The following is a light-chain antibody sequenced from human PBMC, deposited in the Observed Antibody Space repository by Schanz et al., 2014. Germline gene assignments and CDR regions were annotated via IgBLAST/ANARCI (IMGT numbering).Light chain of an antibody. CDR2: DVT. CDR3: QSYDSSLSGWV. J-gene: IGLJ3*02. CDR1: SSDIGRYNY. Sequence: QSALTQPPSASGSPGQSVTISCTGTSSDIGRYNYVSWYQHHPGKAPKLLIYDVTKRPSGVPDRFSGSKSGTSASLAITGLQAEDEADYYCQSYDSSLSGWVFGGGTKVTVL. V-gene: IGLV2-8*01.